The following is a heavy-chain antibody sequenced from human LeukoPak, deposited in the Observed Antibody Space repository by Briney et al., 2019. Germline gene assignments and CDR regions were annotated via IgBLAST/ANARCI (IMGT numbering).Heavy chain of an antibody. CDR2: ISSSGSTI. Sequence: KAGGSLRLSCAASGFTFSDYYVSWIRQAPGKGLEGVSYISSSGSTIYYADSVKGRFTIYRDNAKNSLYLQTNSLRAEDTAVYYCARAPLRLADYWGQGTLVTVSS. J-gene: IGHJ4*02. V-gene: IGHV3-11*04. CDR3: ARAPLRLADY. CDR1: GFTFSDYY. D-gene: IGHD4-17*01.